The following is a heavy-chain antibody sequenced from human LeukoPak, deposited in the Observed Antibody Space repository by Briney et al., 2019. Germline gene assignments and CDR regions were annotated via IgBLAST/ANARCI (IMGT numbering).Heavy chain of an antibody. V-gene: IGHV3-9*01. CDR1: GFTFDDYA. D-gene: IGHD1-26*01. CDR3: AKDPLSGSYRGGWFDP. Sequence: GRSLRLSCAASGFTFDDYAMHWVRQAPGKGLEWVSGMSWNRVSIGYADSVKGRFTISRDNAKTSLYLQMNSLRAEDTALYYCAKDPLSGSYRGGWFDPWGQGTLVTASS. J-gene: IGHJ5*02. CDR2: MSWNRVSI.